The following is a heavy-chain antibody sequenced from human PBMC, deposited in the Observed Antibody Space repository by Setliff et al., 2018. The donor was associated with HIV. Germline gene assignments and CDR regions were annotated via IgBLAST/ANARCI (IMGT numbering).Heavy chain of an antibody. CDR1: GFTFDNYI. V-gene: IGHV3-43*01. CDR2: ISWNSVKT. Sequence: PGGSLRLSCITSGFTFDNYIMHWVRQAPGQGLEWVALISWNSVKTYYVDSVKGRFTISRDNSKHSVFLQMNSLKSEDSAFYFCAREPVRGYGSSGYFDSWGQGTLVTVSS. CDR3: AREPVRGYGSSGYFDS. D-gene: IGHD3-22*01. J-gene: IGHJ4*02.